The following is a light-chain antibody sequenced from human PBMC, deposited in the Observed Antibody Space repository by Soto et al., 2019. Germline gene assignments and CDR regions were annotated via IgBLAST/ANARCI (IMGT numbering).Light chain of an antibody. Sequence: QSVLTQPPSVSGSPGQSVTISCTGTSSDVSSYNRVSWYQQPPGTAPKLMIYEVTNRPSGVPDRFSGSKSGNTASLTISGLPAEDEDDYYCSSYTSSSTFVFGGGTKLTVL. CDR1: SSDVSSYNR. CDR3: SSYTSSSTFV. CDR2: EVT. V-gene: IGLV2-18*02. J-gene: IGLJ2*01.